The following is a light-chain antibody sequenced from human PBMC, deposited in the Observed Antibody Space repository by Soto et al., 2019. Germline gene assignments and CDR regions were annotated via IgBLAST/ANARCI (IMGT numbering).Light chain of an antibody. V-gene: IGKV3-15*01. CDR1: QSVSSN. J-gene: IGKJ2*01. CDR3: QQYNKWPQYT. CDR2: GTS. Sequence: EIVMTQSPATLSVSPGERATLSCRASQSVSSNLAWYQQKPGQAPRLLIYGTSTRATGIPARFSGSGSGTEFTLTINSLQSEDFAVYYCQQYNKWPQYTFGQGTKLEIK.